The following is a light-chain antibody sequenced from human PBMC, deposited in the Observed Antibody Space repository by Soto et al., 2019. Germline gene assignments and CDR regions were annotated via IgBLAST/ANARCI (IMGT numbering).Light chain of an antibody. V-gene: IGKV1-39*01. CDR1: QSISSY. CDR3: QQSYSNSPT. J-gene: IGKJ2*01. Sequence: DIQMTQSPSSLSASVGDRVTITCRASQSISSYLNWYQQKPGKAPKLLIYAASSLQSGVPSRFSGSGSGTDCTLTISSLQPEDFATYYCQQSYSNSPTFGQGTKLEIK. CDR2: AAS.